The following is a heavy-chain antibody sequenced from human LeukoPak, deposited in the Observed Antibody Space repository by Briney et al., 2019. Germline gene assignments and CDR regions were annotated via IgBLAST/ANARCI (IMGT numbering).Heavy chain of an antibody. V-gene: IGHV3-23*01. CDR2: ISGGGGST. D-gene: IGHD7-27*01. Sequence: GGSLRLSWAASGFSFSSYAMSWVRQAPGKGLEWVSVISGGGGSTNNADSVKGRFTISRDNSQNTLYLQMNSLRAEDTAVYYCAKASELGRGYFDYWGQGTLVTVSS. CDR1: GFSFSSYA. J-gene: IGHJ4*02. CDR3: AKASELGRGYFDY.